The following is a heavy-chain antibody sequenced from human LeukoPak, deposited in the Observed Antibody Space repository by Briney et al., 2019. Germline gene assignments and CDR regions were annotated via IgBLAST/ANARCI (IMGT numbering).Heavy chain of an antibody. D-gene: IGHD3-3*01. V-gene: IGHV1-2*02. CDR1: GYTFTGYY. J-gene: IGHJ4*02. Sequence: ASVKVSCKASGYTFTGYYMHWVRQAPGQGLEWMGWINPNSGGTNYAQKFQGRVTMTRDTSISTAYMELSRLRSDDTAVYYCARGDGFLETGGDYWGQGTLLTVSS. CDR3: ARGDGFLETGGDY. CDR2: INPNSGGT.